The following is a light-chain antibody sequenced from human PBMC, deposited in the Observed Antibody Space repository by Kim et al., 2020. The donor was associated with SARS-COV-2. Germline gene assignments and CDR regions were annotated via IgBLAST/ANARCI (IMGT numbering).Light chain of an antibody. Sequence: PGKTARVSCGGKGNGSKSVHCYQQRAGQAPVLVIYYDSDRPSGIPERFSGSNSGNMATLTISRVEAGDEADYYCQVWDSSSDHRVVFGGGTQLTVL. V-gene: IGLV3-21*04. CDR2: YDS. CDR1: GNGSKS. CDR3: QVWDSSSDHRVV. J-gene: IGLJ2*01.